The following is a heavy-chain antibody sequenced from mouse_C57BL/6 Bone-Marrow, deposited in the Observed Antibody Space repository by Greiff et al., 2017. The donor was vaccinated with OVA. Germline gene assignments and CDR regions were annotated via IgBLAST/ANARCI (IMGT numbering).Heavy chain of an antibody. CDR2: IDPENGDT. V-gene: IGHV14-4*01. J-gene: IGHJ3*01. CDR3: TTWGYYGSSYWFAY. CDR1: GFNIKDDY. D-gene: IGHD1-1*01. Sequence: EVHLVESGAELVRPGASVKLSCTASGFNIKDDYMHWVKQRPEQGLEWIGWIDPENGDTEYASKFQGKATITADTSSNTAYLQLSSLTSEDTAVYYCTTWGYYGSSYWFAYWGQGTLVTVSA.